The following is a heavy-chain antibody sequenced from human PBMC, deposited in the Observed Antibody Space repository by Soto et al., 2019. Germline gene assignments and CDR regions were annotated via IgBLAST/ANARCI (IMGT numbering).Heavy chain of an antibody. J-gene: IGHJ6*02. D-gene: IGHD3-3*01. CDR1: GYTFTSYG. V-gene: IGHV1-18*04. CDR3: ARFDFLEWLSHYGMDV. Sequence: GASVKVSCKASGYTFTSYGISWVRQAPGQGLEWMGWISAYNGNTNYAQKLQGRVTMTTDTSTSTAYMELRSLRSDDTAVYYCARFDFLEWLSHYGMDVWGQGTTVTVSS. CDR2: ISAYNGNT.